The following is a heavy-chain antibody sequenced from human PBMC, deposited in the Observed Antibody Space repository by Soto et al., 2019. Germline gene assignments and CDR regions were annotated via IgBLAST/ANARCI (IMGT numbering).Heavy chain of an antibody. CDR2: IYYSGST. J-gene: IGHJ6*03. CDR1: GGSISSGGYY. CDR3: ARVRSAAGNYYYYYMDV. V-gene: IGHV4-31*03. Sequence: QVQLQESGPGLVKPSQTLSLTCTVSGGSISSGGYYWSWIRQHPGKGLEWIGYIYYSGSTYYNPSLKSRVTISVDTSKNQFSLKLSSVTAADTAVYYCARVRSAAGNYYYYYMDVWGKGTPVTVSS. D-gene: IGHD6-13*01.